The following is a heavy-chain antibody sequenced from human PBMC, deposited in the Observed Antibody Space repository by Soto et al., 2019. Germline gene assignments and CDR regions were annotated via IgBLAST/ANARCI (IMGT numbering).Heavy chain of an antibody. Sequence: PSETLSLTCAVSGGSINSRYWWSWVRQSPGKGMKWIGEIYHSGSTNYNPSLKSRVTISVDKSKNQFSLNLSSVTAADTAVYYCARDQNGSGNYYTRYLDYWGQGTLVT. CDR3: ARDQNGSGNYYTRYLDY. CDR2: IYHSGST. CDR1: GGSINSRYW. J-gene: IGHJ4*02. V-gene: IGHV4-4*02. D-gene: IGHD3-10*01.